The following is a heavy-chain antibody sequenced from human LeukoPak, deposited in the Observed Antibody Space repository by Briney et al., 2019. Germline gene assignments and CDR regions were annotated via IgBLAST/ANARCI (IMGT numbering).Heavy chain of an antibody. D-gene: IGHD3-10*01. CDR3: VGLVRDEWD. V-gene: IGHV3-23*01. CDR1: GFTFSDYY. CDR2: ISGSGGST. Sequence: GGSLRLSCAASGFTFSDYYMSWIRQAPGKGLEWVSAISGSGGSTYYADSVKGRFTISRDNSKNTLYLQMNSLRAEDTAVYYCVGLVRDEWDWGQGTLVTVSS. J-gene: IGHJ4*02.